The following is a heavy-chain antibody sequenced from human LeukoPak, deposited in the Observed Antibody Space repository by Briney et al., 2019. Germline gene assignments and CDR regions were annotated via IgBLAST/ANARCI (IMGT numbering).Heavy chain of an antibody. CDR1: GFTFSSYS. J-gene: IGHJ6*03. Sequence: GGSLRLSCAASGFTFSSYSMNWVRQAPGKGLEWVAFIRYDGSNKYYADSVKGRFTISRDNSKNTLYLQMNSLRAEDTAVYYCARSGGSSKDYMDVWGKGTTVTVSS. D-gene: IGHD2-15*01. CDR3: ARSGGSSKDYMDV. V-gene: IGHV3-30*02. CDR2: IRYDGSNK.